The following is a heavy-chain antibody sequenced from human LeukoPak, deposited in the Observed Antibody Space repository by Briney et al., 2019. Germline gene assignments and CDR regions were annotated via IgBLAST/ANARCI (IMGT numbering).Heavy chain of an antibody. CDR2: IYYSGST. CDR3: ARDSTNYYDSSGYLDY. J-gene: IGHJ4*02. CDR1: GGSNSSSSYY. Sequence: KSSETLSLTCTVSGGSNSSSSYYWSWIRQPPGKGLEWIGYIYYSGSTNYNPSLKSRVTISVDTSKNQFSLKLSSVTAADTAVYYCARDSTNYYDSSGYLDYWGQGTLVTVSS. V-gene: IGHV4-61*01. D-gene: IGHD3-22*01.